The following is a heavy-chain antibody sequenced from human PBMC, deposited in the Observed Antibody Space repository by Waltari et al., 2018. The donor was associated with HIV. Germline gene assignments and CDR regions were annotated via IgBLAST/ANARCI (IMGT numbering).Heavy chain of an antibody. CDR2: IKQDGSEK. CDR1: GLTFRLYQ. J-gene: IGHJ4*02. Sequence: EVQPLETGAGLVQPGGSLRLACAASGLTFRLYQRSWVRQAPGKGLEWVANIKQDGSEKYYVDCVKGRFTISRDNAKNSLYLQMNSLRAEDTGVCYCATSRTFDYWGQGTLVTVSS. V-gene: IGHV3-7*01. CDR3: ATSRTFDY.